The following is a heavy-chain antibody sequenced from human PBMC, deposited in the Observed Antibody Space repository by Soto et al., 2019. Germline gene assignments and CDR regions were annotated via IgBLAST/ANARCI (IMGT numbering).Heavy chain of an antibody. D-gene: IGHD3-3*01. CDR1: GFTFSSYA. CDR2: IRGSGGST. Sequence: EVQLLESGGGLVQPGGSLRLSCAASGFTFSSYAMSWVRQAPGKGLEWVSVIRGSGGSTYYADSVKGRFTISRDNSKNTLYLQMNSLRAEDTAVYYCAKGGDFWSSIARFDYWGQGTLVTVSS. J-gene: IGHJ4*02. CDR3: AKGGDFWSSIARFDY. V-gene: IGHV3-23*01.